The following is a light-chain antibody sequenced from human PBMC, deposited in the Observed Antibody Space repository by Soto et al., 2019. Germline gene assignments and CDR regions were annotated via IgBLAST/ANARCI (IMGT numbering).Light chain of an antibody. J-gene: IGKJ4*01. Sequence: ILMTQSPASLSVSPGERATLSCRASQNIYSNIAWYQQRPGQAPRLLIYRASTRATGVPARFSGSGSGTDFTLTISSLEPEDFAVYYCQQRSNWPLTFGGGTKVDIK. CDR2: RAS. CDR3: QQRSNWPLT. CDR1: QNIYSN. V-gene: IGKV3-11*01.